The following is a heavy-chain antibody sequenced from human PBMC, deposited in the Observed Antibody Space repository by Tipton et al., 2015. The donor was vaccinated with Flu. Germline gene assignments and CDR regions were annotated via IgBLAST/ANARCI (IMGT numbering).Heavy chain of an antibody. CDR1: GGSISSSSYY. CDR2: IYYSGST. CDR3: ARLRITGTPRSYFDY. J-gene: IGHJ4*02. D-gene: IGHD1-20*01. V-gene: IGHV4-39*01. Sequence: TLSLTCTVSGGSISSSSYYWGWIRQPPGKGLEWIGSIYYSGSTYYNPSLKSRVTISVDTSKNQFSLKLSSVTAADTAVYYCARLRITGTPRSYFDYWGQGTLVTVSS.